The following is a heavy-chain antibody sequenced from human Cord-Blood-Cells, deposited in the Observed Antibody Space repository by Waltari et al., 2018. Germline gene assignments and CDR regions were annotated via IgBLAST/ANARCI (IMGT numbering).Heavy chain of an antibody. V-gene: IGHV3-53*01. CDR3: ARDGLVREYSYGYFY. J-gene: IGHJ4*02. CDR1: GFTVSSYY. D-gene: IGHD5-18*01. CDR2: IYSGGST. Sequence: EVQLVESGGGLIQPGGSLRLSFAASGFTVSSYYMSWVRQAPGKGLEWVSVIYSGGSTYYADSVKGRFTISRDNSKNTLYLQMNSLRAEDTAVYYCARDGLVREYSYGYFYWGQGTLVTVSS.